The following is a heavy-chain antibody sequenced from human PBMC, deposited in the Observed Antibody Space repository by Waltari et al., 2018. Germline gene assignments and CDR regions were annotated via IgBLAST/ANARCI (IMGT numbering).Heavy chain of an antibody. D-gene: IGHD5-18*01. CDR3: ARSGYSYGYDY. CDR1: GGSISSYY. J-gene: IGHJ4*02. CDR2: IYYSGST. Sequence: QVQLQESGPGLVKPSETLSLTCTVPGGSISSYYWSWIRQPPGKGLEWIGYIYYSGSTNYNPSLKSRVTISVDTSKNQFSLKLSSVTAADTAVYYCARSGYSYGYDYWGQGTLVTVSS. V-gene: IGHV4-59*01.